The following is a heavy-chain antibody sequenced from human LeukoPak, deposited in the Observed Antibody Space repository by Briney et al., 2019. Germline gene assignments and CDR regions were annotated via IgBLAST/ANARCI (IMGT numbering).Heavy chain of an antibody. D-gene: IGHD3-10*01. J-gene: IGHJ4*02. CDR3: ARDGGVSGELLDY. V-gene: IGHV3-21*04. Sequence: GGSLRLSCAASGFTFSSYSMNWVRQAPGKGLEWVSSISSSSSYIYYADSVKGRFTISRDNAKNSLNLQMNSLRAEDTAVYYCARDGGVSGELLDYWGQGTLVTVSS. CDR1: GFTFSSYS. CDR2: ISSSSSYI.